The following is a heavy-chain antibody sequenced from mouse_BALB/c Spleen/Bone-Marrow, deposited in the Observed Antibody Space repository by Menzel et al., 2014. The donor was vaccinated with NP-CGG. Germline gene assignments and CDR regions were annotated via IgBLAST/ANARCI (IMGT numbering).Heavy chain of an antibody. D-gene: IGHD2-1*01. V-gene: IGHV1-87*01. Sequence: VQLVESGAELARPGASVKLSCKAPGYTFTSYWMQWVKQRPGQGLEWIGAIYPGDGDTRYTQKFRGKATLTADKSSSTAYMQLSSLTSEDSAVYFCASPYGNYDAMDYWGQGTSVTVSS. CDR2: IYPGDGDT. J-gene: IGHJ4*01. CDR3: ASPYGNYDAMDY. CDR1: GYTFTSYW.